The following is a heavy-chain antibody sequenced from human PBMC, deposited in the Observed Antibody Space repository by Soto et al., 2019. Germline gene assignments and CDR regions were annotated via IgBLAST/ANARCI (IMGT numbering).Heavy chain of an antibody. Sequence: GGSLRLSCAASGFTFSSYWMHWVRQAPGKGLVWVSRINSDGSSTSYADSVKGRFTISRDNAKNTLYLQMNSLRAEDTAVYYCARAKVHYGSGSYYNGAPGFFYYYYYMDVWGKGTTVTVSS. J-gene: IGHJ6*03. CDR1: GFTFSSYW. D-gene: IGHD3-10*01. V-gene: IGHV3-74*01. CDR2: INSDGSST. CDR3: ARAKVHYGSGSYYNGAPGFFYYYYYMDV.